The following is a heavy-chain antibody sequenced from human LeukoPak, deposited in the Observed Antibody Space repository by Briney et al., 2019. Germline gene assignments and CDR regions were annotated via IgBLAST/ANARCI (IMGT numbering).Heavy chain of an antibody. CDR3: ARTTGYYWNDQDY. V-gene: IGHV5-10-1*01. J-gene: IGHJ4*02. CDR2: IDPSDSYT. D-gene: IGHD1-20*01. CDR1: GYNFICYW. Sequence: PGESLKISCNGSGYNFICYWISLGRQMPGKGLEWMGRIDPSDSYTNYSPSFQGHVTISADKSISTAYLQWSSLKASDTAMYCCARTTGYYWNDQDYWGQGTLVTVSS.